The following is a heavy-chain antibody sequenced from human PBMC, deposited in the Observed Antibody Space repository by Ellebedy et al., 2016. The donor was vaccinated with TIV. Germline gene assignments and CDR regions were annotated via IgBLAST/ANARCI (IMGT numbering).Heavy chain of an antibody. Sequence: SGPTLVKPTETLTLTCTVSGFSLSNARMGVSWIRQPPGKALEWLAHIFSNDEKSYSTSLKSRLTISKDTSKSQVVLTMTNMDPVDTATYYCARTRDGSAGGNFDYWGQGTLVTVSS. CDR1: GFSLSNARMG. V-gene: IGHV2-26*01. D-gene: IGHD5-24*01. CDR2: IFSNDEK. J-gene: IGHJ4*02. CDR3: ARTRDGSAGGNFDY.